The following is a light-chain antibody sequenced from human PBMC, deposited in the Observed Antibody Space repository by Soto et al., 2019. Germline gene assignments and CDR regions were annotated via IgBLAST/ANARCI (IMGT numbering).Light chain of an antibody. CDR2: DAS. Sequence: TQMKQSPSTLSTSVGDRVTITCRASHNIERWMAWYQQKPGKAPSLLIFDASTLHSGVPSRFSGTVSGTEFSLTITSLQPEDFATYYCQQLFDSPITFCQGTRLEIK. CDR1: HNIERW. CDR3: QQLFDSPIT. V-gene: IGKV1-5*01. J-gene: IGKJ5*01.